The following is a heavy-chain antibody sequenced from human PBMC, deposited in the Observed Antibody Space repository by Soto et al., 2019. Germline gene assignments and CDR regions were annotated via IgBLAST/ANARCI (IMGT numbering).Heavy chain of an antibody. Sequence: GASVKVSCKASGYTFTGDYMHGGRQAAGQGLEWMGWINPNSGGTNYAQKFQGRVTMTRDTSISTAYMELSRLRSDDTAVYYCASSIVPPFYFDYWGQGTLVTVS. CDR1: GYTFTGDY. CDR2: INPNSGGT. CDR3: ASSIVPPFYFDY. J-gene: IGHJ4*02. V-gene: IGHV1-2*02. D-gene: IGHD2-8*01.